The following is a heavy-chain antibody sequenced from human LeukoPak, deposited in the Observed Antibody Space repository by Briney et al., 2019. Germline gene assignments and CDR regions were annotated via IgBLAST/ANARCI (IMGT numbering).Heavy chain of an antibody. CDR1: GGTFSSYA. Sequence: SVKVSCKASGGTFSSYAISWVRQAPGQGLEWKGGIIRIFGTANYAQKFQGRVTITADESTSTAYVELSTLRSEDTAVYYCARPDMVRGVMFGGPYYYYMDVWGKGTTVTVSS. V-gene: IGHV1-69*13. D-gene: IGHD3-10*01. CDR2: IIRIFGTA. J-gene: IGHJ6*03. CDR3: ARPDMVRGVMFGGPYYYYMDV.